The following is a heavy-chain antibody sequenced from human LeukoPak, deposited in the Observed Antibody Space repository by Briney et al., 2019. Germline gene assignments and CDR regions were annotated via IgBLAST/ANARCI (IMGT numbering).Heavy chain of an antibody. CDR2: ISYDGRNE. Sequence: QPGGSLRLSCAASGFTFSHYGMHWVRQAPGKGLEWAAVISYDGRNEYSADSVKGRFTISRDNSKNTLYLQMNSLRAEDTAVYYCARGRRNCTTTSCLGYWYFDLWGRGTLVTVSS. V-gene: IGHV3-30*12. D-gene: IGHD2-2*01. J-gene: IGHJ2*01. CDR3: ARGRRNCTTTSCLGYWYFDL. CDR1: GFTFSHYG.